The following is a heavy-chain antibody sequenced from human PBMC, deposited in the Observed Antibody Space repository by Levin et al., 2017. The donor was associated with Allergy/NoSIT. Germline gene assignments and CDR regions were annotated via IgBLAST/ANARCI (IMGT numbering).Heavy chain of an antibody. D-gene: IGHD5-24*01. J-gene: IGHJ5*02. CDR2: ISDDGRST. V-gene: IGHV3-74*01. Sequence: GGSLRLSCAASGFTFNNYWMHWVRQAPGRGLVWVSRISDDGRSTGYADSVKGRFTISRDNAKNTLYLQMNSLRVEDTAVYYCVRPRWLQSNLNQKNWFDPWGQGTLVTVSS. CDR1: GFTFNNYW. CDR3: VRPRWLQSNLNQKNWFDP.